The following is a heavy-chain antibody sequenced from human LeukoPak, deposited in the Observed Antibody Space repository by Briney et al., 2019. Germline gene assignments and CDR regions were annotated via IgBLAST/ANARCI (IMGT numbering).Heavy chain of an antibody. CDR2: IYRSGST. V-gene: IGHV4-38-2*01. Sequence: SETLSLTCAVSGYSISSGYYWGWIRQPPGKGLEWIGSIYRSGSTYYNPSLKSRVTILVDTSKNQFSLNLNSVTAADTAVYYCARGDYYYDNSASYWGQGTQVTVSS. CDR1: GYSISSGYY. D-gene: IGHD3-22*01. J-gene: IGHJ4*02. CDR3: ARGDYYYDNSASY.